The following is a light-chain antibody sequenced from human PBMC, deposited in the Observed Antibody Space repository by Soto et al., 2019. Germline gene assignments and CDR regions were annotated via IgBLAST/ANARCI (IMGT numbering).Light chain of an antibody. CDR3: TSYVGSDTWV. CDR2: EVS. CDR1: SSDVGAYKY. V-gene: IGLV2-8*01. J-gene: IGLJ3*02. Sequence: QSVLTQPPSASGSPGQSVTISCTGTSSDVGAYKYVSWYQQYPGKAPKLMIYEVSKRPSGVPARFSGSKSGNTASLTVSGLQSEDEADYYCTSYVGSDTWVFGGGTKLNVL.